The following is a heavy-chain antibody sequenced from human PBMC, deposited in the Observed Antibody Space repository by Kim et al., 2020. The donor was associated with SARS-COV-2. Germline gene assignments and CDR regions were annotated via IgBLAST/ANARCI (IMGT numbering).Heavy chain of an antibody. CDR2: TTRSGDGS. D-gene: IGHD1-7*01. CDR3: VKYVRNYGAVL. J-gene: IGHJ4*02. V-gene: IGHV3-64D*06. Sequence: GGSLRLSCSGSGFTFSEYAIHWVRRAPGKGLEYVSATTRSGDGSFYADSVEGRFTVSRDNSKNTLYLQMNSLRVEDTSVYYCVKYVRNYGAVLWGRGTLVIVSS. CDR1: GFTFSEYA.